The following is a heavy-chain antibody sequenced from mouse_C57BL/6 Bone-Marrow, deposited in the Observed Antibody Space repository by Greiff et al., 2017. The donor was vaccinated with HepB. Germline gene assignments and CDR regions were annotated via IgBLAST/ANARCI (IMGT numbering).Heavy chain of an antibody. J-gene: IGHJ2*01. D-gene: IGHD1-1*01. Sequence: QVQLKESGPELVKPGASVKISCKASGYAFSSSWMNWVKQRPGKGLEWIGRIYPGDGDTNYNGKFKGKATLTADKSSSTAYMQLSSLTSEDSAVYFCARNLFYYGSSYPFDYWGQGTTLTVSS. V-gene: IGHV1-82*01. CDR3: ARNLFYYGSSYPFDY. CDR2: IYPGDGDT. CDR1: GYAFSSSW.